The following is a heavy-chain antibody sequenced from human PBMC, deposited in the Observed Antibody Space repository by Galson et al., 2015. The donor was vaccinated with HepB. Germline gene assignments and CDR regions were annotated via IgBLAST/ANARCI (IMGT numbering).Heavy chain of an antibody. J-gene: IGHJ4*02. D-gene: IGHD3-3*01. CDR2: IDPEDGES. CDR1: GYIFTDYY. CDR3: ATIGIFGVETRSY. V-gene: IGHV1-69-2*01. Sequence: VKVSCKASGYIFTDYYIHWVQQAPGKGLEWMGLIDPEDGESAYAEKFRDRLTITADTSTDTAYMELSGLTSEDTAVFYCATIGIFGVETRSYWGQGTVVTVSS.